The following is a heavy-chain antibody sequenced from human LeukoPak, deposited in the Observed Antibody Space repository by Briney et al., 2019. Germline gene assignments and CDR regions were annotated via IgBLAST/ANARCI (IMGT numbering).Heavy chain of an antibody. CDR2: IRYDGSNK. Sequence: GGSLRLSCAASGFTFSSYGMHWVRQAPGKGLEWVAFIRYDGSNKYYADSVKGRFTISRDNSKNTLYLQMNSLRAEDTAVYYCARALVGAHDAFDIWGQGTMVTVSS. V-gene: IGHV3-30*02. D-gene: IGHD1-26*01. CDR3: ARALVGAHDAFDI. CDR1: GFTFSSYG. J-gene: IGHJ3*02.